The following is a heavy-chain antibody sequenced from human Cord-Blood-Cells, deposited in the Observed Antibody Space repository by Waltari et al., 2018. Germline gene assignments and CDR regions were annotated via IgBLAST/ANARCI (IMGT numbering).Heavy chain of an antibody. CDR1: GYTFTSYD. D-gene: IGHD3-9*01. J-gene: IGHJ4*02. Sequence: QVQLVQSGAEVKKPGASVKVSCKASGYTFTSYDINWVRQATGQGLEWMGWMHPNNGNTGYAQKFQGRGTITRNTSISTAYMELSSLRSEDTAVYYCARSPYDILTGYYRFFDYWGQGTLVTVSS. V-gene: IGHV1-8*03. CDR2: MHPNNGNT. CDR3: ARSPYDILTGYYRFFDY.